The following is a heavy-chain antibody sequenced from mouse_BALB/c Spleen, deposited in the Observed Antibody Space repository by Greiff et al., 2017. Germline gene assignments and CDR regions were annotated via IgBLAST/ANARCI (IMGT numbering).Heavy chain of an antibody. D-gene: IGHD3-3*01. J-gene: IGHJ4*01. CDR3: ARGGRVYYAMDY. CDR1: GFSLTSYG. Sequence: QVQLQQSGPGLVQPSQSLSITCTVSGFSLTSYGVHWVRQSPGKGLEWLGVIWSGGSTDYNAAFISRLSISKDNSKSQVFFKMNSLQANDTAIYYCARGGRVYYAMDYWGQGTSVTVSS. V-gene: IGHV2-2*02. CDR2: IWSGGST.